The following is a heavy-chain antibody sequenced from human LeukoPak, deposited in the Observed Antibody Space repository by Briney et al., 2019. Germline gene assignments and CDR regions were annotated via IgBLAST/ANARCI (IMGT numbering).Heavy chain of an antibody. CDR3: ARGLRHSDSSGYYSDAFDI. V-gene: IGHV3-53*01. CDR2: IYSGGST. J-gene: IGHJ3*02. Sequence: PGGSLRLSCAASGFSVSSNYMNWVRQAPGKGLEWVSVIYSGGSTYYADSVNDRFTISRDNSKNTLDLQMNSLRAEDTAVYYCARGLRHSDSSGYYSDAFDIWGQGTMVTVSS. D-gene: IGHD3-22*01. CDR1: GFSVSSNY.